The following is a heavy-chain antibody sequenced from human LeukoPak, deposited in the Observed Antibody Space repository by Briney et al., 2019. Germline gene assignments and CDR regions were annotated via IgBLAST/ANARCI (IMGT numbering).Heavy chain of an antibody. D-gene: IGHD3-22*01. CDR1: GFTFSSYS. CDR2: ISSSSSYI. V-gene: IGHV3-21*01. Sequence: GGSLRLSCAASGFTFSSYSMNWVRQAPGKGLEWVSSISSSSSYIYYADSVKGRFTISRDNAKNSLYLQMNSLRAEDTAVYYCARDGNYYDSRGYYATTDFDYWGQGTLVTVSS. CDR3: ARDGNYYDSRGYYATTDFDY. J-gene: IGHJ4*02.